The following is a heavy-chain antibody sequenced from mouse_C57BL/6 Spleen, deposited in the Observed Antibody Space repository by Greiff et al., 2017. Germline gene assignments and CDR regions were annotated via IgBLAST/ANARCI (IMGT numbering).Heavy chain of an antibody. CDR1: GFTFSSYA. D-gene: IGHD1-1*01. J-gene: IGHJ2*01. CDR3: TRDDNYGSFDY. CDR2: LSSGGDYI. Sequence: EVQLVESGEGLVKPGGSLKLSCAASGFTFSSYAMSWVRQTPEKRLEWVAYLSSGGDYIYYADTVKGRFTISRDNARNTLYLQMSSLKSEDTAMYYCTRDDNYGSFDYWGQGTTLTVSS. V-gene: IGHV5-9-1*02.